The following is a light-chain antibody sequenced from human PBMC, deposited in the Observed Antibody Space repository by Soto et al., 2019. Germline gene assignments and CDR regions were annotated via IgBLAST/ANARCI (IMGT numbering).Light chain of an antibody. CDR2: KAS. Sequence: DIQLTQSPSTLPASVGDRVAITCRASQSIHRWLAWYQQKPGKAPKLLIYKASTLKSGVPSRFSGRGSWTEFTLTISSLQADDYATFYCQQYHTDWTFGQGTKV. CDR1: QSIHRW. CDR3: QQYHTDWT. J-gene: IGKJ1*01. V-gene: IGKV1-5*03.